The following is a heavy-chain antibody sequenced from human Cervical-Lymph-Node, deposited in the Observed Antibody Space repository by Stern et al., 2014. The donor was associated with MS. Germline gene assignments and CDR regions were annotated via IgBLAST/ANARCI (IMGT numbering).Heavy chain of an antibody. CDR3: ASGYRIFDY. D-gene: IGHD5-18*01. Sequence: VQLVESGPGLVRPSQTLSLTCTVSGGSISSGSDYWSWIRQPVGKGLEWIGRIHPSGSAFYTPSLKSRVPISTDPSMNQFSLELNSATAADTAIYYCASGYRIFDYWGQGILVTVSS. V-gene: IGHV4-61*02. J-gene: IGHJ4*02. CDR1: GGSISSGSDY. CDR2: IHPSGSA.